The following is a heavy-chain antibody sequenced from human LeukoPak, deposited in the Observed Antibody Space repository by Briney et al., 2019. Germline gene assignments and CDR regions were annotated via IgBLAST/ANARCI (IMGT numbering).Heavy chain of an antibody. Sequence: SETLSLTCTVSGGSISTYYWSWIRQPAGKGLEWIGRIYTTGSTDYNFSLKSRVTMSVDTSQNQFSLKLSSVTAADTAVYYCARGNPVFYGSGSNRPPQNWFDPWGQGTLVTVSS. D-gene: IGHD3-10*01. J-gene: IGHJ5*02. CDR3: ARGNPVFYGSGSNRPPQNWFDP. CDR1: GGSISTYY. V-gene: IGHV4-4*07. CDR2: IYTTGST.